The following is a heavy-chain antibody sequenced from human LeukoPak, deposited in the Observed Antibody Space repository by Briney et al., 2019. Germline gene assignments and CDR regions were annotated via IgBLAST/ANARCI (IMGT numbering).Heavy chain of an antibody. V-gene: IGHV3-74*01. D-gene: IGHD3-22*01. J-gene: IGHJ4*02. CDR3: AKDLLLTYYYDSSGYSPFDY. CDR1: GFTFSSYW. Sequence: GGSLRLSCAASGFTFSSYWMHWVRQAPGKGLVWVSRINSDGSSTSYADSVKGRFTISRDNAKNTLYLQMNSLRAEDTAVYYCAKDLLLTYYYDSSGYSPFDYWGQGTLVTVSS. CDR2: INSDGSST.